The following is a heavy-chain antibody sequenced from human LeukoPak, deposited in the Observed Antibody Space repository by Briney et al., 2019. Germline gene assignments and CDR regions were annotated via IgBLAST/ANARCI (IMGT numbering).Heavy chain of an antibody. J-gene: IGHJ4*02. CDR1: GYTFTGYY. D-gene: IGHD3-16*02. CDR2: ISAYNGNT. V-gene: IGHV1-18*04. Sequence: ASVKASCKASGYTFTGYYMHWVRQAPGQGLEWMGWISAYNGNTNYAQKLQGRVTMTTDTSTSTAYMELRSLRSDDTAVYYCARDFGRLRLGELSKGTFDYWGQGTLVTVSS. CDR3: ARDFGRLRLGELSKGTFDY.